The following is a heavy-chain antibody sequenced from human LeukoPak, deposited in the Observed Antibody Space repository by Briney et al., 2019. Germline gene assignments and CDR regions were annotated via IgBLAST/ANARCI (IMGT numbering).Heavy chain of an antibody. CDR1: GFTFSSYG. Sequence: GGSLRLSCSASGFTFSSYGMHWVRQAPGKGLEWVAVISYDGSNKYYADSVKGRFTISRDNSKNTLYLQMNSLRAEDTGVYYCAKSHTFLYGYGPAGWYFDLWGRGTLVTVSS. CDR3: AKSHTFLYGYGPAGWYFDL. D-gene: IGHD3-16*01. CDR2: ISYDGSNK. J-gene: IGHJ2*01. V-gene: IGHV3-30*18.